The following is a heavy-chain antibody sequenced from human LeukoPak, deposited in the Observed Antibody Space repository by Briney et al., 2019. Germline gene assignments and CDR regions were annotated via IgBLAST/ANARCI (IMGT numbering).Heavy chain of an antibody. J-gene: IGHJ4*02. Sequence: PSESLSLTCTVSGGSISRHYWGCTRQPPGKGLEWSAYLFDSVKTKDNPSLQSRLTLSADTSKTQFSLRLSSVTAADTAVYYCATINRGPIFGYFDSWGQGIKVTVSS. CDR1: GGSISRHY. V-gene: IGHV4-59*11. D-gene: IGHD5-18*01. CDR2: LFDSVKT. CDR3: ATINRGPIFGYFDS.